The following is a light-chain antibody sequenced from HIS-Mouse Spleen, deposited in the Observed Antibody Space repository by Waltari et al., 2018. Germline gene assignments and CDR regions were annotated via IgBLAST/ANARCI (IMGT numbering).Light chain of an antibody. Sequence: EIVMTQSPATLSVSPGERATLPCRASQSVSSNLAWYQQKPGQAPRPLIYGASTRATGIPARFSGSGSGTEFTLTISSLQSEDFAVYYCQQYNNWPLFTFGPGTKVDIK. J-gene: IGKJ3*01. CDR3: QQYNNWPLFT. V-gene: IGKV3-15*01. CDR2: GAS. CDR1: QSVSSN.